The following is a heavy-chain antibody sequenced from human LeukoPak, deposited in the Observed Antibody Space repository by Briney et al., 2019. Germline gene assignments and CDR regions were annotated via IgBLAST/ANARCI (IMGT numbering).Heavy chain of an antibody. J-gene: IGHJ4*02. Sequence: SETLSLTCTVSGGSISSGGYYWSWIRQHPGKGLEWIGYIYYSGSTYYNPSLKSRVTISVDTSKNQFSLKLSPVTAADTAVYYCARRSSSGQFDSWGQGTLVTVSS. CDR1: GGSISSGGYY. D-gene: IGHD6-19*01. CDR3: ARRSSSGQFDS. V-gene: IGHV4-31*03. CDR2: IYYSGST.